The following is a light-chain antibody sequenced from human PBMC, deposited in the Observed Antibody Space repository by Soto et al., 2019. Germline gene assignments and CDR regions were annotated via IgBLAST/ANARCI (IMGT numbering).Light chain of an antibody. CDR1: QSVSSN. CDR2: GAS. Sequence: LSLSRGERATVSCRASQSVSSNLAWYQQKAVQAPRLLIYGASTRATGIPARFSGSGSGTEFTPTISSLQSEDFAVYYCQQHNNWPLTFGGGTKVDIK. V-gene: IGKV3-15*01. CDR3: QQHNNWPLT. J-gene: IGKJ4*01.